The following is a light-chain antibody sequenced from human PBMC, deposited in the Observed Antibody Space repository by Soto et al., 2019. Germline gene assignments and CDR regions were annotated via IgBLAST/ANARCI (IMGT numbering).Light chain of an antibody. CDR2: GSS. Sequence: EVVLTQSPGTLSLSPGERATLSCRASQSVSNNYFAWYQQKPGQAPRLLIFGSSDRATGIPDRFCGSGSGTDYTLPISRLEPDDFAVYYCQQHGSSPPYTFGQGTKLEIK. J-gene: IGKJ2*01. V-gene: IGKV3-20*01. CDR3: QQHGSSPPYT. CDR1: QSVSNNY.